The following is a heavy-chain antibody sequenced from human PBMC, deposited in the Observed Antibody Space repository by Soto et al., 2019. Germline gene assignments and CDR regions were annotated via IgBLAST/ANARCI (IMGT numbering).Heavy chain of an antibody. D-gene: IGHD6-19*01. CDR3: ARGLAEADPEAFDI. J-gene: IGHJ3*02. Sequence: IRQPAGKGLEWIGRIYTSGSTNYNPSLKSRVTMSVDTSKNQFSLKLSSVTAADTAVYYCARGLAEADPEAFDIWGQGTMVT. V-gene: IGHV4-4*07. CDR2: IYTSGST.